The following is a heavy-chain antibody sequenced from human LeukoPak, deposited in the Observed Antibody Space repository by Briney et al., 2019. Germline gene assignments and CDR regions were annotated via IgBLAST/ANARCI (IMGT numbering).Heavy chain of an antibody. CDR2: IAPSDSYT. Sequence: GESLKISCKGSGYSFTSYWISWVRQMPGKRLEWMGRIAPSDSYTNYSPSFQGHVTISADKSISTAYLQWSSLKASDTAMYYCARRVVAGPGDYYGMDVWGKGTTVTVSS. D-gene: IGHD6-19*01. V-gene: IGHV5-10-1*01. CDR1: GYSFTSYW. CDR3: ARRVVAGPGDYYGMDV. J-gene: IGHJ6*04.